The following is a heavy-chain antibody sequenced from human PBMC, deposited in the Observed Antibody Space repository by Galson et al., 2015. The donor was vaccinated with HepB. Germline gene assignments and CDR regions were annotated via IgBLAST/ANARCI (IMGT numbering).Heavy chain of an antibody. CDR3: ARDGGRRLEYYYDSSGYYSYFDY. D-gene: IGHD3-22*01. J-gene: IGHJ4*02. CDR1: GFTVSSNY. CDR2: IYSGGST. V-gene: IGHV3-66*02. Sequence: SLRLSCAASGFTVSSNYMSWVRQAPGKGLEWVSVIYSGGSTYYADSVKGRFTISRDNSKNTLYLQMNSLRAEDTAVYYCARDGGRRLEYYYDSSGYYSYFDYWGQGTLVTVSS.